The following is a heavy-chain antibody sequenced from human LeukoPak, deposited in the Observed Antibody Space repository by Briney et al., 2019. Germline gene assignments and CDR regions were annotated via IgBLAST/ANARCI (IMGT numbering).Heavy chain of an antibody. Sequence: GGSLRLSCAASGFNFSIYIMNWVRQAPGKGLEWVSSIGRSSTYIYYADSVKGRFTISRDNAKNSLYLQMNSLRAEDTAVYYCAKGTTVRGVSIDSPPDYWGQGTLVSVSS. J-gene: IGHJ4*02. CDR3: AKGTTVRGVSIDSPPDY. CDR2: IGRSSTYI. V-gene: IGHV3-21*01. D-gene: IGHD3-10*01. CDR1: GFNFSIYI.